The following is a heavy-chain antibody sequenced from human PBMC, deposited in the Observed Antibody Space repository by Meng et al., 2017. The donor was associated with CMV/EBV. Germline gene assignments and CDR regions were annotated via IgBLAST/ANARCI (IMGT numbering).Heavy chain of an antibody. CDR3: ARGDYFDY. V-gene: IGHV3-30-3*01. J-gene: IGHJ4*02. CDR1: GFSFSSYA. CDR2: ISYDGSNK. Sequence: QVQLVEFGGGVVQPGRFLRLSCAASGFSFSSYAMHWVRQAPGKGLEWVAVISYDGSNKYYADSVKGRFTISRDNSKNTLYLQMNSLRAEDTAVYYCARGDYFDYWGQGTLVTVSS.